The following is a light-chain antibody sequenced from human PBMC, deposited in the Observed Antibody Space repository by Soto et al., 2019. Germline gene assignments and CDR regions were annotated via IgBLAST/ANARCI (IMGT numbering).Light chain of an antibody. CDR1: QSVSNDF. Sequence: EIVLTQSTGILSSSPGERATLSCRASQSVSNDFLAWYQQKPGQAPRLLIYGASTRATDVPDRFSGSGSGADFTLSISRLEPEDFAVYYCQQYGSSPPRTFGQGTKVDIK. V-gene: IGKV3-20*01. CDR2: GAS. J-gene: IGKJ1*01. CDR3: QQYGSSPPRT.